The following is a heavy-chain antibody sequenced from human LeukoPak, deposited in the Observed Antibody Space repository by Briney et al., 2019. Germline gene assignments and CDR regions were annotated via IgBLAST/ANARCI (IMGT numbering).Heavy chain of an antibody. D-gene: IGHD5-24*01. CDR1: GGTFSSYA. CDR2: IIPIFGTA. CDR3: ARDRSDGYNWGGWYYFDY. V-gene: IGHV1-69*05. J-gene: IGHJ4*02. Sequence: ASVKVSCKASGGTFSSYAISWVRQAPGLGLEWMGGIIPIFGTANYAQEFQGRVTITTDESTSTAYMELSSLRSEDTAVYYCARDRSDGYNWGGWYYFDYWGQGTLVTVSS.